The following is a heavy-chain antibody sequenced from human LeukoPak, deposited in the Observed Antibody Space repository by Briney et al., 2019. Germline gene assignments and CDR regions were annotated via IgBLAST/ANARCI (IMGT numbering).Heavy chain of an antibody. CDR2: ISYSGST. Sequence: SETLSLTCTVSGGSISSYYWSWIRQPPGKGLEWIACISYSGSTKYNPSLKSRVTISVDTSKNQLSLKLSSVTAADTAVYYCARFGTSSSRFFDQWGQGTLVTVSS. D-gene: IGHD6-6*01. CDR1: GGSISSYY. CDR3: ARFGTSSSRFFDQ. V-gene: IGHV4-59*01. J-gene: IGHJ4*02.